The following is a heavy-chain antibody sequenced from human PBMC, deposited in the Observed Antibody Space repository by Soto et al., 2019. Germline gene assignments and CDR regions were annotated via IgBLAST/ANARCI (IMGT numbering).Heavy chain of an antibody. CDR1: GGSFSGYY. Sequence: SETLSLTCAVYGGSFSGYYWSWIRQPPGKGLEWIGEINHSGSTNYNPSLKSRVTISVDTSKNQFSLKLSSVTAADTAVYYCARGVTGYYSYKWFDPWGQGTLVTVSS. D-gene: IGHD3-9*01. CDR2: INHSGST. J-gene: IGHJ5*02. CDR3: ARGVTGYYSYKWFDP. V-gene: IGHV4-34*01.